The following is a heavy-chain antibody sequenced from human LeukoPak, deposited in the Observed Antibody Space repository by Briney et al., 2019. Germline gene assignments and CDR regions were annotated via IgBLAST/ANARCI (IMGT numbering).Heavy chain of an antibody. CDR1: GGSISSYY. CDR3: ARGGWYSDC. D-gene: IGHD6-19*01. CDR2: IYNTGIT. Sequence: SETLSLTCTVSGGSISSYYWSWIRQPPGKGLEWIGYIYNTGITKYNPSLKSRVTMSMDTSKNQFSLRLSSVTAADTAAYYCARGGWYSDCWGQGTLVTVSS. V-gene: IGHV4-59*01. J-gene: IGHJ4*02.